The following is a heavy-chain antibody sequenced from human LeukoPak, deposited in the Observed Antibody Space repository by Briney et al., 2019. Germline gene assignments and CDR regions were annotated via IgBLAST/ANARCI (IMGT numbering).Heavy chain of an antibody. CDR2: IYYSGST. D-gene: IGHD5-24*01. CDR3: ARDATMGGNRPFDY. CDR1: GGSISSSSYY. V-gene: IGHV4-39*07. J-gene: IGHJ4*02. Sequence: SETLSLTCTVSGGSISSSSYYWGWLRQPPGKGLEWIGSIYYSGSTYYNPSLKSRVTISVDTSKNQFSLKLSSATAADTAVYYCARDATMGGNRPFDYWGQGTLVTVSS.